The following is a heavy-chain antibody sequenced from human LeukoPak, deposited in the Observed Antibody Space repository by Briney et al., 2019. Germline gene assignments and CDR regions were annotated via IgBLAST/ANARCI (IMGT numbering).Heavy chain of an antibody. J-gene: IGHJ4*02. Sequence: GGSLRLSCAASGFTFSSYAMHWVRQAPGKGLEWVAVISYDGSNKYYADSVKGRFTISRDNSKNTLYLQMNSLRAEDTAVYYCAKDPIRGSGPFDYWGQGTLVTVSS. CDR1: GFTFSSYA. V-gene: IGHV3-30*04. CDR2: ISYDGSNK. D-gene: IGHD2-15*01. CDR3: AKDPIRGSGPFDY.